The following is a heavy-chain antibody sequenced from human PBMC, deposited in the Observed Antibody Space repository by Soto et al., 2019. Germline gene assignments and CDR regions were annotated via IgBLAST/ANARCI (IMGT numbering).Heavy chain of an antibody. J-gene: IGHJ4*02. Sequence: GGSLRLSCAASGFTFSSYAMSWVRQAPGKGLEWVSAISGSGGSTYYADSVKGRFTISRDNSKNTLYLQMNSLRAEDTAVYYCAKDREYYYDSSGYYFDYWGQGTLVTVS. D-gene: IGHD3-22*01. CDR2: ISGSGGST. CDR3: AKDREYYYDSSGYYFDY. V-gene: IGHV3-23*01. CDR1: GFTFSSYA.